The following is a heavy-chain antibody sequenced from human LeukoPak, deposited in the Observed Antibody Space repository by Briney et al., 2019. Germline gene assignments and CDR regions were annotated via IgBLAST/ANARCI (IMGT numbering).Heavy chain of an antibody. CDR1: GGSISHYY. Sequence: SETLSLTCTVSGGSISHYYWSWIRQPPGKGLEWIGYIHYSGSTNYNPSLKSRVTISPDTSKNQLFLKLNSVTAADTAVYYCARLVWLGESPGSWFDSWGQGTLVTVSS. V-gene: IGHV4-59*01. D-gene: IGHD3-10*01. J-gene: IGHJ5*01. CDR3: ARLVWLGESPGSWFDS. CDR2: IHYSGST.